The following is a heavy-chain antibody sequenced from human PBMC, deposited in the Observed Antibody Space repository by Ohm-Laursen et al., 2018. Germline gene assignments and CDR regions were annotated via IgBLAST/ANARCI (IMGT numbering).Heavy chain of an antibody. CDR1: GGSISSYY. V-gene: IGHV4-59*08. D-gene: IGHD2-15*01. CDR3: ARLKGGWSIDY. Sequence: SDTLSLTCTVSGGSISSYYWSWIRQPPGKGLEWIGYIYYSGSTNYNPSLKSRVTISVDTSKNHFSLKLSSVTAADTAVYYCARLKGGWSIDYWGQGTLVTVSS. CDR2: IYYSGST. J-gene: IGHJ4*02.